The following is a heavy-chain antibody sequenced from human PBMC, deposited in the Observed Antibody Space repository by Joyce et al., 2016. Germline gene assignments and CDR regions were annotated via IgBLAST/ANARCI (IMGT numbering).Heavy chain of an antibody. D-gene: IGHD1-26*01. V-gene: IGHV3-21*01. CDR3: ARTNGRYVY. Sequence: EVQLAESGGGLVKPGGSLRLSCEASGLTFRTYSMHWVRQAPGKGLECVSSISHNASDTYYADSVKGRFTISRDYAKSSQYLRMKSLRAEDTAVYYCARTNGRYVYWGQGTLVTVSS. J-gene: IGHJ4*02. CDR2: ISHNASDT. CDR1: GLTFRTYS.